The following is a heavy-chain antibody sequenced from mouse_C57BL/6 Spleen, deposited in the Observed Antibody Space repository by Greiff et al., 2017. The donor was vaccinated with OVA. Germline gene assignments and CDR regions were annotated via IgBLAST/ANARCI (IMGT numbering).Heavy chain of an antibody. CDR1: GFNIKDDY. CDR3: TTRGGSSSFAY. CDR2: IDPENGDT. D-gene: IGHD1-1*01. Sequence: DVQLQESGAELVRPGASVKLSCTASGFNIKDDYMHWVKQRPEQGLEWIGWIDPENGDTEYASKFQGKATITADTSSNTAYLQLSSLTSEDTAVYYCTTRGGSSSFAYWGQGTLVTVSA. J-gene: IGHJ3*01. V-gene: IGHV14-4*01.